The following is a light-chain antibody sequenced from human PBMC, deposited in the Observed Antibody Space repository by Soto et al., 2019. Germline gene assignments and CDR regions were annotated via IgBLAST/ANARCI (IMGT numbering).Light chain of an antibody. Sequence: DIPMTQSPSTLSASVGDRVTITCRASQSISSWLAWYQQKPGKAPKLLIYKASCLESGVTSRLSSSGSGTEFTLTISSLQPDDFATYYCQQYNSYPWTVGQGTKVEIK. V-gene: IGKV1-5*03. CDR3: QQYNSYPWT. CDR2: KAS. J-gene: IGKJ1*01. CDR1: QSISSW.